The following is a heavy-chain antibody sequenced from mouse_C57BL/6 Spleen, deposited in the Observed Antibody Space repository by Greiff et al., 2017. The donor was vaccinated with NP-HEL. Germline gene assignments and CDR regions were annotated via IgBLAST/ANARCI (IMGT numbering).Heavy chain of an antibody. CDR2: IRLKSDNYAT. D-gene: IGHD1-1*01. J-gene: IGHJ3*01. Sequence: EVKVEESGGGLVQPGGSMKLSCVASGFTFSNYWMNWVRQSPEKGLEWVAQIRLKSDNYATHYAESVKGRFTISRDDSKSSVYLQMNNLRAEDTGIYYCTVGYYGSPAWFAYWGQGTLVTVSA. CDR1: GFTFSNYW. V-gene: IGHV6-3*01. CDR3: TVGYYGSPAWFAY.